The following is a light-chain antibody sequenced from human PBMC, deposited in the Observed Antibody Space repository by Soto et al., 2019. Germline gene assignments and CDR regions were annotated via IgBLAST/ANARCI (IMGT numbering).Light chain of an antibody. CDR3: CSYAGSSTFFYV. J-gene: IGLJ1*01. V-gene: IGLV2-23*02. CDR1: SSDVGSYNL. CDR2: EVS. Sequence: QYVLTQPASVSGSPGQSITISCTGTSSDVGSYNLVSWYQQHPGKAPKLMIYEVSKRPSGVSNRFSGSKSGNTASLTISGLQAEDEADYYCCSYAGSSTFFYVFGTG.